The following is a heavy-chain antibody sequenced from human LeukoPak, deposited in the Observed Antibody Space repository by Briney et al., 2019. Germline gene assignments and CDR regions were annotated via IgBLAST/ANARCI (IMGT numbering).Heavy chain of an antibody. CDR2: ISGSGGST. D-gene: IGHD4-17*01. Sequence: GGSLRLSCAASGFTVSSNYMSWVRQAPGKGLEWVSAISGSGGSTYYADSVKGRFTISRDNSKNTLYLQMNSLRAEDTAVYYCAKSYGDRDYWGQGTLVTVSS. J-gene: IGHJ4*02. CDR1: GFTVSSNY. V-gene: IGHV3-23*01. CDR3: AKSYGDRDY.